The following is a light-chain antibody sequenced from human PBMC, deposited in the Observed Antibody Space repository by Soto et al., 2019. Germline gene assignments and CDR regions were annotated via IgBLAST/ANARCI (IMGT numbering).Light chain of an antibody. Sequence: ERVMTQSPATLSVSPGERATLSCRASQSVSSNLAWYQQKPGQAPRLLIHGASTRATGIPARFSGSGSGTEFTLTISSLQSEDFAVYYCQQYNNWPTTFGQGTKVEIK. CDR3: QQYNNWPTT. J-gene: IGKJ1*01. CDR1: QSVSSN. V-gene: IGKV3-15*01. CDR2: GAS.